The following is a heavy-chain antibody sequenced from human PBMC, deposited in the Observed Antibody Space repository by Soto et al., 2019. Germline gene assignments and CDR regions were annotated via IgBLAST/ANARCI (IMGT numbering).Heavy chain of an antibody. CDR3: ARPSGDCSSTSCYESFDFQH. V-gene: IGHV1-69*02. J-gene: IGHJ1*01. CDR1: GGTFSSYT. Sequence: QVQLVQSGAEVKKPGSSVKVSCKASGGTFSSYTISWVRQAPGQGLEWMGRIIPILGIANYAQKFQGRVTITADKSTSTAYMELSSLRSEDTAVYYCARPSGDCSSTSCYESFDFQHWGQGTLVTVSS. D-gene: IGHD2-2*01. CDR2: IIPILGIA.